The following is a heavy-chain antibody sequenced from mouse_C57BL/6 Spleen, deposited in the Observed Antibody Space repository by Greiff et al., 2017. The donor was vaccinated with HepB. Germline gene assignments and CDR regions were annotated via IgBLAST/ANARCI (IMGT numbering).Heavy chain of an antibody. V-gene: IGHV5-4*03. Sequence: EVKLMESGGGLVKPGGSLKLSCAASGFTFSSYAMSWVRQTPEKRLEWVATISDGGSYTYYPDNVKGRFTISRDNAKNNLYLQMSHLKSADTAMYYCARSFITTGGVMDYWGQGTSVTVSS. CDR3: ARSFITTGGVMDY. J-gene: IGHJ4*01. CDR1: GFTFSSYA. CDR2: ISDGGSYT. D-gene: IGHD1-1*01.